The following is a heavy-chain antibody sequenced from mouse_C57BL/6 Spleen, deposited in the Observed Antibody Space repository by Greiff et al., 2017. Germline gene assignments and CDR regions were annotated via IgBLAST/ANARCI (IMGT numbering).Heavy chain of an antibody. J-gene: IGHJ4*01. CDR2: IYPGSGST. V-gene: IGHV1-55*01. Sequence: QVQLQQSGAELVKPGASVKMSCKASGYTFTSYWITWVKQRPGQGLEWIGDIYPGSGSTNYNEKFKSKATLTVDTSASTAYMQLSSLTSEDSAVYYCARRGYDGYYVGYYAMDYWGQGTSVTVSS. CDR1: GYTFTSYW. D-gene: IGHD2-3*01. CDR3: ARRGYDGYYVGYYAMDY.